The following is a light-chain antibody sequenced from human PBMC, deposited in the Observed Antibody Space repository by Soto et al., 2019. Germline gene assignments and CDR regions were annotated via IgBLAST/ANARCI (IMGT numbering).Light chain of an antibody. CDR2: EVS. V-gene: IGLV2-14*01. Sequence: QSALTQPASVSGSPGQSITISCTGTSSDVGGYNYVSWYQQHPGKAPKLMIYEVSNRPSGVSSRFSGSKSGNTASLTISGLQAEDEADYYCSSYTSSSNVFGTGTKLTVL. CDR1: SSDVGGYNY. CDR3: SSYTSSSNV. J-gene: IGLJ1*01.